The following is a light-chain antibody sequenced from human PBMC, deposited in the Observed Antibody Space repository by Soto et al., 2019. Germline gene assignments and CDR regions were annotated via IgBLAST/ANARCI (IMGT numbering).Light chain of an antibody. CDR2: ATS. V-gene: IGKV1-9*01. CDR1: QDISDF. J-gene: IGKJ5*01. Sequence: DIQLTQSPSFLSASVRDRVTITCRSSQDISDFLAWYQQQPGKPPKLLLYATSTLQTGIPSRFSGSGSGTEFTLTINSLQPDDCATYYCQQLHSFPPAFGQGTRLEIK. CDR3: QQLHSFPPA.